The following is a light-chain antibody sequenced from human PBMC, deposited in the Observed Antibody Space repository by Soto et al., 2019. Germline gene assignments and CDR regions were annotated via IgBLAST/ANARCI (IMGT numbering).Light chain of an antibody. Sequence: VLTQSPGTLSLSPEVRVTLSCMASQSVSSSYLAWYQQKPGQTPRLLIYGASARATGVPARFSGSGSGTEFTHTISSLLSEGFAVYCCQRYNDWPLTFGGGTKVDIK. J-gene: IGKJ4*01. CDR3: QRYNDWPLT. CDR1: QSVSSSY. V-gene: IGKV3-15*01. CDR2: GAS.